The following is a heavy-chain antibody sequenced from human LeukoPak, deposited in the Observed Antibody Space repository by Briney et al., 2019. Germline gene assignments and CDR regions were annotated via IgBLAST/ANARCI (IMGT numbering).Heavy chain of an antibody. CDR1: GYTFTSYY. CDR3: ARGLGYYDSSGYYYLAPDDAFDI. J-gene: IGHJ3*02. Sequence: ASVKVSCKASGYTFTSYYMHWVRQAPGQGLEWMGIINPSGGSTSYAQKFQGRVTMTRDMSTSTVYMELSSLRSEDTAVYYCARGLGYYDSSGYYYLAPDDAFDIWGQGTMVTVSS. CDR2: INPSGGST. V-gene: IGHV1-46*01. D-gene: IGHD3-22*01.